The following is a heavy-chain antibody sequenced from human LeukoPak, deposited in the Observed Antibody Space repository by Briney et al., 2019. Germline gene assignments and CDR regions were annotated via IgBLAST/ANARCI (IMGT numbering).Heavy chain of an antibody. J-gene: IGHJ4*02. CDR2: IYYSGST. Sequence: SETLSLTCTVSGGSISSYYWSWIRQPPGKGLEWIGYIYYSGSTNYNPSLKSRVTISVDTSKNQFSLKLSSVTAADTAVFYCAREGIAAAGTGGHFDYWGQGTLVTVSS. CDR3: AREGIAAAGTGGHFDY. CDR1: GGSISSYY. V-gene: IGHV4-59*12. D-gene: IGHD6-13*01.